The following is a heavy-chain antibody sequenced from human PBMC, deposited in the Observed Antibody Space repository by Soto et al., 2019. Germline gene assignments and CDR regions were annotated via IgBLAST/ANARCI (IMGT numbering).Heavy chain of an antibody. CDR3: ASFSTDKVAAAGLNWFDP. Sequence: SETLSLTCTVSGGSISSSSYYWGWIRRPPGKGLEWIGSIYYSGSTYYNPSLKSRVTISVDTSKNQFSLKLSSVTAADTAVYYCASFSTDKVAAAGLNWFDPWGQGTLVTVSS. J-gene: IGHJ5*02. CDR2: IYYSGST. D-gene: IGHD6-13*01. V-gene: IGHV4-39*01. CDR1: GGSISSSSYY.